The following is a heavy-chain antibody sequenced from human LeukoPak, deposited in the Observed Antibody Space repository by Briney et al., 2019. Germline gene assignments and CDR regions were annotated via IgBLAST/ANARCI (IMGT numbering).Heavy chain of an antibody. Sequence: ASVKVSCKAPGYTFTGYYIHWVRQAPGQGLEWMGRINPNTGGTNDAQGFQGGVTMTRETSINTAYMELSSLTSVDTAVYYCARDLSSTSNWEFDYSGQGTRVTVSS. CDR3: ARDLSSTSNWEFDY. J-gene: IGHJ4*02. CDR2: INPNTGGT. D-gene: IGHD1-26*01. V-gene: IGHV1-2*06. CDR1: GYTFTGYY.